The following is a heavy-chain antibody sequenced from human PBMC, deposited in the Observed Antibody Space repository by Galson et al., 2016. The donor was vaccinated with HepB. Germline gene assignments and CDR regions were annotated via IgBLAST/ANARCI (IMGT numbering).Heavy chain of an antibody. CDR1: GFTFSSYD. Sequence: SLRLSCAASGFTFSSYDMHWVRQATGKGLEWVSGIGTAGDTYYPGSVKGRFTISREDAKNSLYLQMNSLRAGDTAVYYCATSVYGDYRFDDWYFDLWGRGTLVTVSP. D-gene: IGHD4-17*01. CDR3: ATSVYGDYRFDDWYFDL. J-gene: IGHJ2*01. CDR2: IGTAGDT. V-gene: IGHV3-13*04.